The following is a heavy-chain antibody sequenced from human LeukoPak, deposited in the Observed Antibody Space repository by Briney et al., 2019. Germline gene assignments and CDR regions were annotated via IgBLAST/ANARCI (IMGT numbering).Heavy chain of an antibody. J-gene: IGHJ3*02. CDR3: ARAYGGNSVDAFDI. CDR2: IIPIFGTA. V-gene: IGHV1-69*05. D-gene: IGHD4-23*01. Sequence: ASVKVSCKASGGTFSSYAISWVRQAPGQGLEWTGGIIPIFGTANYAQKFQGRVTITTDESTSTAYMELSSLRSEDTAVYYCARAYGGNSVDAFDIWGQGTMVTVSS. CDR1: GGTFSSYA.